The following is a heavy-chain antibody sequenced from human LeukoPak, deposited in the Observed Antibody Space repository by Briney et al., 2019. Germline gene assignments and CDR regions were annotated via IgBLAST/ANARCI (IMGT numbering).Heavy chain of an antibody. CDR2: ISAYNGNT. CDR1: GYTFTSYG. J-gene: IGHJ3*02. CDR3: ARDSSGSSWYDDAFDI. V-gene: IGHV1-18*04. D-gene: IGHD6-13*01. Sequence: GASVKVSCKASGYTFTSYGISWVRQAPGQGPEWMGWISAYNGNTNYAQKLQGRVTMTTDTSTSTAYMELRSLRSDDTAVYYCARDSSGSSWYDDAFDIWGQGTMVTVSS.